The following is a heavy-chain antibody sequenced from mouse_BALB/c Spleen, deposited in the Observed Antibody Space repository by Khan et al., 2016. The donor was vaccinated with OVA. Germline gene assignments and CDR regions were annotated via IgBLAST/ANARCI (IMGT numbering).Heavy chain of an antibody. CDR1: GDSITSGY. CDR3: ARYNGFYYFDC. CDR2: INYSGST. J-gene: IGHJ2*01. V-gene: IGHV3-8*02. Sequence: EVQLQESGPSLVKPSQTLSLTCFVTGDSITSGYWNWIRKFPGNKLEYMGYINYSGSTDYNPSLKSRISITRDTSKSQNFLQLTSVTTEDTATYYCARYNGFYYFDCWGQGTTLTVSS. D-gene: IGHD1-2*01.